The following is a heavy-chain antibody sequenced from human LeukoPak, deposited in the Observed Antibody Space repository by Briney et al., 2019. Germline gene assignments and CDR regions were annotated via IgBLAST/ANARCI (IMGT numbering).Heavy chain of an antibody. CDR3: AREVGGSAFDI. Sequence: PGGSLRLSCVASGFTVSSNYMSWVRQAPGKGLEWVSIICSGGSTYYADSVKGRFTISRHNSKNTLYLQMNSLRAEDTAVYYCAREVGGSAFDIWGQGTMVTVSS. CDR1: GFTVSSNY. D-gene: IGHD3-16*01. CDR2: ICSGGST. J-gene: IGHJ3*02. V-gene: IGHV3-53*04.